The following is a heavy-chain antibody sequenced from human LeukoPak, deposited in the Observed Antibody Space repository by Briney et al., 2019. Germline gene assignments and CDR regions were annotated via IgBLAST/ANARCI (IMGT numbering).Heavy chain of an antibody. CDR1: GFTFSSYA. Sequence: GGSLRLSCAASGFTFSSYAMSWVRQAPGKGLEWVSAISGSGGSTYYADSVKGRFTISRDNSKNTRYLQMNSLRAEDTAVYYCAKDPYSARAYNWSDPWGQGTLVTVSS. J-gene: IGHJ5*02. V-gene: IGHV3-23*01. D-gene: IGHD2-21*01. CDR2: ISGSGGST. CDR3: AKDPYSARAYNWSDP.